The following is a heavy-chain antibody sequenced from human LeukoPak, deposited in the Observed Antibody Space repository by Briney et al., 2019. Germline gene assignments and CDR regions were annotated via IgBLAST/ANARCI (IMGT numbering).Heavy chain of an antibody. D-gene: IGHD2-2*01. Sequence: SETLSLTCTVSGGSISSGGYYWSWIRQHPGKGLEWIGYIYYSGSTNYNPSLKSRVTISVDTSKNQFSLKLSSVAAADTAVYYCARSTPTFEMDVWGQGTTVTVSS. CDR1: GGSISSGGYY. CDR3: ARSTPTFEMDV. V-gene: IGHV4-61*08. J-gene: IGHJ6*02. CDR2: IYYSGST.